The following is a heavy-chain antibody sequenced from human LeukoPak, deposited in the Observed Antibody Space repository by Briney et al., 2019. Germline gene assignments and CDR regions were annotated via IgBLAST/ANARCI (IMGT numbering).Heavy chain of an antibody. CDR3: AKDIWDFWSGYPMGAAFDT. D-gene: IGHD3-3*01. J-gene: IGHJ3*02. CDR2: ISWNSGSI. Sequence: GGSLRLSCAASGFTFDDYAMHWVRQAPGKGLEWVSGISWNSGSIGYADSVKGRFTISRDNAKNSLYLQMNSLRAEDMALYYCAKDIWDFWSGYPMGAAFDTWGQGTMVTVSS. CDR1: GFTFDDYA. V-gene: IGHV3-9*03.